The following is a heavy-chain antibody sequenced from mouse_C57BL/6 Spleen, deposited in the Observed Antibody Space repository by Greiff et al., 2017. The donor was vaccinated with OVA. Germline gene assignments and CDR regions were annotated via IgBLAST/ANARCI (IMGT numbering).Heavy chain of an antibody. CDR2: INPGSGGT. J-gene: IGHJ4*01. D-gene: IGHD1-1*01. CDR3: ARFPSSYDAMDY. CDR1: GYAFTNYL. Sequence: VQLQQSGAELVRPGTSVKVSCKASGYAFTNYLIEWVKQRPGQGLEWIGVINPGSGGTNYNEKFKGKATLTADKSSSTAYMQLSSLTSEESAVYFCARFPSSYDAMDYWGQGTSVTVSS. V-gene: IGHV1-54*01.